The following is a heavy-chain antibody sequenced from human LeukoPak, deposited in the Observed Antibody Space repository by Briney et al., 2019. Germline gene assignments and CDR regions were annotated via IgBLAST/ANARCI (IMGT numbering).Heavy chain of an antibody. D-gene: IGHD1-1*01. V-gene: IGHV1-2*02. CDR2: INPNSGGT. CDR3: AREGQLGLDN. J-gene: IGHJ1*01. Sequence: EASVKVSCKASGYTFTGYYMHWVRQAPGQGLGWMGWINPNSGGTNYVQKFQGRVTMTRDTSISTGYMELSTLQFDDTAVYYCAREGQLGLDNWGQGTLVTVSS. CDR1: GYTFTGYY.